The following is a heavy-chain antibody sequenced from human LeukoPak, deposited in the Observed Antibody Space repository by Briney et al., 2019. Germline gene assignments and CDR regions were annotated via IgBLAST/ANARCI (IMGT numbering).Heavy chain of an antibody. CDR1: GYTFTSYG. Sequence: ASVKVSCKASGYTFTSYGISWVRQAPGQGLEWMGWISAYNGNTNYAQKLQGRVTMTTDTSTSTAYMELRSLRSDDTAVCYCARAEWELLPFDYWGQGTLVTVSS. V-gene: IGHV1-18*01. CDR3: ARAEWELLPFDY. J-gene: IGHJ4*02. D-gene: IGHD1-26*01. CDR2: ISAYNGNT.